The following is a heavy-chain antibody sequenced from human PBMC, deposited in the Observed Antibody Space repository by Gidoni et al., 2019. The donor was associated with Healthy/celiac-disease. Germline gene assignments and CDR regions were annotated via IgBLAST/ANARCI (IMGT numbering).Heavy chain of an antibody. CDR2: IDHIDSYT. CDR3: ARGYSSGWYVGDYFDY. CDR1: GYSFTSYW. J-gene: IGHJ4*02. Sequence: EVQLVQSGAEGKKPGESLRISCKGSGYSFTSYWISWVRQIPGNGLAWLWRIDHIDSYTNSCPSFQGHVTISADKSIITAYLQWSSLKASDTAMYYCARGYSSGWYVGDYFDYWGQGTLVTVSS. D-gene: IGHD6-19*01. V-gene: IGHV5-10-1*01.